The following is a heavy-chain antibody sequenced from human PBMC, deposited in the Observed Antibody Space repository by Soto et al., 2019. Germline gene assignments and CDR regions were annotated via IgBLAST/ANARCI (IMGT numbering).Heavy chain of an antibody. CDR2: IDPSDSYT. V-gene: IGHV5-10-1*01. CDR1: GYSFTSYW. Sequence: PGESLKISCKGSGYSFTSYWISWARQMPGKGLEWMGRIDPSDSYTNYGPSFQGHVTISADKSISTAYLQWSSLKASDTAMYYCARLPGGYSYADYYYYGMDVWGQGTTVTVSS. J-gene: IGHJ6*02. CDR3: ARLPGGYSYADYYYYGMDV. D-gene: IGHD5-18*01.